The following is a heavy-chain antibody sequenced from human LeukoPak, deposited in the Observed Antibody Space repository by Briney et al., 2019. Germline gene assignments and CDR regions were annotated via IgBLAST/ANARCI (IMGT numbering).Heavy chain of an antibody. CDR3: ARGDYYDSSGYLPRWFDP. J-gene: IGHJ5*02. V-gene: IGHV1-69*04. D-gene: IGHD3-22*01. Sequence: GASVKVSCKASGGTFSSYAISWVRQVPGQGLEWMGRIIPILGIANYAQKFQGRVTITADKSTSTAYMELSSLRSEDTAVYYCARGDYYDSSGYLPRWFDPWGQGTLVTVSS. CDR1: GGTFSSYA. CDR2: IIPILGIA.